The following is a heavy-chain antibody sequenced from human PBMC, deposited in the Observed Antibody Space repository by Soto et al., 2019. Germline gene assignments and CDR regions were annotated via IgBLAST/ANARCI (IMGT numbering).Heavy chain of an antibody. Sequence: PSETLSLTCTVSGGSISSYYWSWIRQPPGKGLEWIGYIYYSGSTNYNPSLKSRVTISVDTSKNQFSLKLSSVTAADTAVYYCARSFGVAELDYWGQGTLVTVSS. CDR2: IYYSGST. CDR1: GGSISSYY. J-gene: IGHJ4*02. CDR3: ARSFGVAELDY. D-gene: IGHD3-3*01. V-gene: IGHV4-59*08.